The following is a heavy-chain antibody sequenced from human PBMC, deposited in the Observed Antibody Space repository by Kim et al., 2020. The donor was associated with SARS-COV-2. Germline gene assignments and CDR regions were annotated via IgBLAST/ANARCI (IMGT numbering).Heavy chain of an antibody. J-gene: IGHJ4*02. Sequence: ASVKVSCKASGYTFTNYGINWVRQAPGQGLEWMGWINANNGNTNYAQKVQGRVTMTTDTTTSTAYMELRSLISDDTAVYFCARGGRITIVQVTPMAFDYWGQGAPVTVSS. CDR3: ARGGRITIVQVTPMAFDY. CDR1: GYTFTNYG. CDR2: INANNGNT. D-gene: IGHD3-10*01. V-gene: IGHV1-18*01.